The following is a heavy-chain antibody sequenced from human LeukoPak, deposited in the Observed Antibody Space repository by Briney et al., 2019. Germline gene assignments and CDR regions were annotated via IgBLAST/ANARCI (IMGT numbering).Heavy chain of an antibody. D-gene: IGHD5-12*01. Sequence: GGSLRLSCAASGFTFSSYAMSWVRQAPGKGLEWVSAISGSGGSTYYADSVKGRFTISRDNSKNTLYLQMNSLRAEDTAVYYCAKVGIVATIYYFDYWGQGTLVTVSP. V-gene: IGHV3-23*01. J-gene: IGHJ4*02. CDR3: AKVGIVATIYYFDY. CDR2: ISGSGGST. CDR1: GFTFSSYA.